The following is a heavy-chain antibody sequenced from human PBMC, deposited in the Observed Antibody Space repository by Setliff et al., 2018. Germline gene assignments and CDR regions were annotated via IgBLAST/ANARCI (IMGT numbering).Heavy chain of an antibody. J-gene: IGHJ4*02. CDR2: ISAYNGNT. CDR3: ARVQLEEMATIFLDY. D-gene: IGHD5-12*01. V-gene: IGHV1-18*01. CDR1: GYTFTSYG. Sequence: RASVKVSCKASGYTFTSYGISWVRQAPGQGLEWMGWISAYNGNTNYAQKFQGRVTMTRDTSTSTVYMELSSLRSEDTAVYYCARVQLEEMATIFLDYWGQGTLVTVSS.